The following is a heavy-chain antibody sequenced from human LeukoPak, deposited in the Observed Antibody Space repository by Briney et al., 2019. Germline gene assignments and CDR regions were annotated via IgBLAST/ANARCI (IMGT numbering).Heavy chain of an antibody. J-gene: IGHJ4*02. CDR2: IIPIFGTA. CDR1: GGTFSSYA. CDR3: ARDSMSPTRGYSYGLGDY. Sequence: SVKVSCKASGGTFSSYAISWVRQAPGQGLEWMGGIIPIFGTANYAQKFQGRVTITTDESTSTAYMELSSLRSEDTAVYYCARDSMSPTRGYSYGLGDYWAREPWSPSPQ. V-gene: IGHV1-69*05. D-gene: IGHD5-18*01.